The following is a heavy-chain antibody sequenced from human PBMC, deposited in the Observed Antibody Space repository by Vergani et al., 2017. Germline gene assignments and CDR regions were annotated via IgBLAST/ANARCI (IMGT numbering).Heavy chain of an antibody. J-gene: IGHJ6*04. CDR3: ARTLKFLDMDV. Sequence: EGQLVESGGGLVKPGGSLRLSCAASEFTFSDVWMSWVRQAPGKGLEWVARIKSNADGGSADYAASVKGRFIVSRDASGKSVSLQMTRLRIDDTAVYFCARTLKFLDMDVWGKGTTVTVSS. CDR2: IKSNADGGSA. D-gene: IGHD3-3*01. V-gene: IGHV3-15*01. CDR1: EFTFSDVW.